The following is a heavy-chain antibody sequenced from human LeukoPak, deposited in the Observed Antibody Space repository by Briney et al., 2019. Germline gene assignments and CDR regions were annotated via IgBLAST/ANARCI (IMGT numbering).Heavy chain of an antibody. CDR1: GFTFSSYR. CDR2: ISTNNNYI. D-gene: IGHD6-6*01. Sequence: RGSLRLSCAASGFTFSSYRMNWVRQAPGKGLEWVSSISTNNNYIYYADSVKGRFTISRDNARNLLYLQMNSLRVEDTAVYYCASDEYSSSSGYWGQGTLVTVSS. J-gene: IGHJ4*02. CDR3: ASDEYSSSSGY. V-gene: IGHV3-21*01.